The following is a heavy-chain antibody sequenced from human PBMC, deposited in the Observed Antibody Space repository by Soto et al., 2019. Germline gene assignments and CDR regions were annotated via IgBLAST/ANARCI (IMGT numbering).Heavy chain of an antibody. J-gene: IGHJ6*02. CDR3: ARDGGVIGYYYGMDV. V-gene: IGHV4-59*01. D-gene: IGHD3-3*01. Sequence: PSETLSLTCTVSGGSISSYYWSWIRQPPGKGLEWIGYIYYSGSTNYNPSLKSRVTISVDTSKNQFSLKLSSVTAADTAVYYCARDGGVIGYYYGMDVWGQGTTVTVS. CDR2: IYYSGST. CDR1: GGSISSYY.